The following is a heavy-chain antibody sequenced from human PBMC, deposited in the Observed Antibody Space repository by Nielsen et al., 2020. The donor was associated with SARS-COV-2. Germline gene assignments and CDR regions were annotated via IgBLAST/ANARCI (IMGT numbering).Heavy chain of an antibody. CDR2: ISWNSGSI. Sequence: SLKISCAASGFTFDDYAMHWVRQAPGKGLEWVSGISWNSGSIGYADSVKGRFTISRDNAKNSLYLQMNSLRVEDTAVYYCARFGPWHYYYIDVWGKGTTVTVSS. D-gene: IGHD3-16*01. CDR1: GFTFDDYA. J-gene: IGHJ6*03. V-gene: IGHV3-9*01. CDR3: ARFGPWHYYYIDV.